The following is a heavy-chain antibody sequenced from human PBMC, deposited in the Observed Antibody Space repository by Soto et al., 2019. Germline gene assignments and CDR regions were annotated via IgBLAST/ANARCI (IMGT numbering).Heavy chain of an antibody. D-gene: IGHD4-17*01. CDR3: ARGLVYGDSATDACDI. Sequence: QVQLQQWGAGLLKPSETLSLTCAVYGGSFSGYYWSWIRQPPGKGLEWIGEINHSGSTNYNPSLKTRVTISVDTSKNQFSLKLSSVTAADTAVYYCARGLVYGDSATDACDIWGQGTMVTVSS. CDR1: GGSFSGYY. V-gene: IGHV4-34*01. J-gene: IGHJ3*02. CDR2: INHSGST.